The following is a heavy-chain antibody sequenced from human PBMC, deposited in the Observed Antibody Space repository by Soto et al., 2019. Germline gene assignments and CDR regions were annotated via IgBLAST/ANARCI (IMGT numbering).Heavy chain of an antibody. CDR3: ATLLWGSSWFLKIFDY. Sequence: PSETLSLTCTVSGDSVTSDSYFWSWIRQPPGKGLEWIGNSYYSGYYSGSTYYNPSLKSRVTISVDTSKNQFSLKRSSVTAADTAVYYCATLLWGSSWFLKIFDYWGQGTLVTVS. V-gene: IGHV4-39*01. J-gene: IGHJ4*02. CDR2: SYYSGYYSGST. CDR1: GDSVTSDSYF. D-gene: IGHD6-13*01.